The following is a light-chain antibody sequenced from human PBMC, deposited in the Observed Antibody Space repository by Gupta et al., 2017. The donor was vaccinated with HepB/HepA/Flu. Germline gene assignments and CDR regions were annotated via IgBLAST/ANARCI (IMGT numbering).Light chain of an antibody. J-gene: IGKJ4*01. V-gene: IGKV3-20*01. CDR3: QQNGSSPPVT. CDR1: QSVSSSY. Sequence: EMVSTQSPVTLSLSPGERATLSCRASQSVSSSYLAWYQQKPGQAPRLLIYGASSRATGIPDRFRGSGCGTDVTLTISRREPEDFAVYYCQQNGSSPPVTFGGGTKVEIK. CDR2: GAS.